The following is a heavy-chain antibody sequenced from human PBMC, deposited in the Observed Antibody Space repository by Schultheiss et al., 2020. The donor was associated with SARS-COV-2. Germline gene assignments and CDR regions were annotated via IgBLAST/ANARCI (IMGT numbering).Heavy chain of an antibody. CDR1: GFTIRTYS. D-gene: IGHD6-6*01. CDR2: ISGSSRYI. V-gene: IGHV3-21*05. CDR3: ARDLEQLDPAKFYYGLDV. Sequence: GGSLRLSCAASGFTIRTYSMNWVRQAPGKGLEWVSYISGSSRYINYADSVKGRFTISRDYAKNSLFLQMNSLRVEDTAVYYCARDLEQLDPAKFYYGLDVWGQGTTVTVSS. J-gene: IGHJ6*02.